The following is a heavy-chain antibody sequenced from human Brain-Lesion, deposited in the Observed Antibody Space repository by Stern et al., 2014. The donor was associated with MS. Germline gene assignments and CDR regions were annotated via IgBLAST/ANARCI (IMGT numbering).Heavy chain of an antibody. V-gene: IGHV4-61*02. D-gene: IGHD2-2*01. CDR1: GGSISSGGYY. CDR2: IFNSGSP. Sequence: VQLEESSPGLVKPSQTLSLSCTVSGGSISSGGYYWSWIRQPAGKGLEWIGRIFNSGSPSYNPSLQSRVTISIDTSKKQFSLRLTPMTAADTAVYYCARGRVVPGFQYYATDVWGQGTTVIVSS. J-gene: IGHJ6*02. CDR3: ARGRVVPGFQYYATDV.